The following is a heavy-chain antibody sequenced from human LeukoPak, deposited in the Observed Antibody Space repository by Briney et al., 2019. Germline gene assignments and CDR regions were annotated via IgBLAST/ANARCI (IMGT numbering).Heavy chain of an antibody. CDR2: ISSSSSYI. D-gene: IGHD3-3*02. Sequence: GGSLRLSCAASGFTFSSYSMNWVRQAPGKGLEWVSSISSSSSYIYYADSEKGRFTISRDNAKNSLYLQMNSLRAEDTAVYYCARCSDSISQVDVWGKGTTVTVSS. CDR1: GFTFSSYS. CDR3: ARCSDSISQVDV. V-gene: IGHV3-21*01. J-gene: IGHJ6*04.